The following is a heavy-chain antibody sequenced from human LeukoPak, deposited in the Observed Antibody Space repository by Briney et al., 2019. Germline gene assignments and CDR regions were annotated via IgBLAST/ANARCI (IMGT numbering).Heavy chain of an antibody. CDR2: IYHSGST. Sequence: SETLSLTCTVSGYSISSGYYWGWIRQPPGKGLEWIGSIYHSGSTYYNPSLKSRVTISVDTSKNQFSLKLSSVTAADTAVYYCASAPFKASPLDYWGQGTLVTVPS. CDR3: ASAPFKASPLDY. CDR1: GYSISSGYY. J-gene: IGHJ4*02. V-gene: IGHV4-38-2*02.